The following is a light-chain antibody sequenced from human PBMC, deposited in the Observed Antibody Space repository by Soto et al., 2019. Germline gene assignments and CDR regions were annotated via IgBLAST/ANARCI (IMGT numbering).Light chain of an antibody. CDR2: AAS. Sequence: DIQLTQSPSFLSASVGDRVTITCRASQDSSSFLAWYQQKAGKAPKLLIFAASTLQIGVPSRFSGSGSGTEFTLTISSLQAEDFATYYCQQLKTYPRTFGQGTKLEIK. CDR1: QDSSSF. CDR3: QQLKTYPRT. V-gene: IGKV1-9*01. J-gene: IGKJ2*01.